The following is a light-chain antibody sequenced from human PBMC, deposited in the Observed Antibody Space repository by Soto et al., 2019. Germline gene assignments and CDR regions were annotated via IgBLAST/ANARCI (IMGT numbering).Light chain of an antibody. CDR1: RSDVGGYNY. J-gene: IGLJ1*01. Sequence: QSVLTQPASVSGSPGQSITISCTGTRSDVGGYNYVSWYQQHPGKAPKLMIFEVSNRPSGVSNRFSGSKSGNTASLTISGRQAADEADYYCSSYTSTSTLVVFGTGTKLTVL. V-gene: IGLV2-14*01. CDR2: EVS. CDR3: SSYTSTSTLVV.